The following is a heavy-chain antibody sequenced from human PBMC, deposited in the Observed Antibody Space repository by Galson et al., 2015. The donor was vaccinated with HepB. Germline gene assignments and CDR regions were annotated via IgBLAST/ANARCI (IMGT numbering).Heavy chain of an antibody. J-gene: IGHJ4*02. CDR3: ARGGHYYDRTDYWRFFDY. CDR1: GYTFTSYT. D-gene: IGHD3-22*01. CDR2: INTGNGKT. V-gene: IGHV1-3*04. Sequence: SVKVSCKASGYTFTSYTMHWVRQAPGQRLEWMGWINTGNGKTKYSQKFQGRVIITRDTSATTAYMELSSLRSEDTAVYYCARGGHYYDRTDYWRFFDYWGQGTLVTVSS.